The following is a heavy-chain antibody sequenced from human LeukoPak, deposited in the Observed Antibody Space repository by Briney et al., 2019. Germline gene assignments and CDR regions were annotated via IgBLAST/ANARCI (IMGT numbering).Heavy chain of an antibody. V-gene: IGHV1-46*01. CDR1: GYTFTSYY. J-gene: IGHJ4*02. Sequence: ASVKVSCKASGYTFTSYYMHWVRQAPGQGLEWMGIINPSGGSTSYAQKFQGRVTMTKDTSTSTVYMEMRSLRSEDTAVYSCAQTTVTIDYWGQGTLVTVSS. CDR2: INPSGGST. D-gene: IGHD4-17*01. CDR3: AQTTVTIDY.